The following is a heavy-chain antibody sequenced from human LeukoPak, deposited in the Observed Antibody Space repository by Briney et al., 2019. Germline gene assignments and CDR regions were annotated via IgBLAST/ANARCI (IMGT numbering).Heavy chain of an antibody. CDR3: IAHFPYFYGFDV. CDR2: IKSEGQGATT. Sequence: PGLSLRLSCVSSGFTIGTAWMSWVRQAPGKWLEWLGHIKSEGQGATTDYAAPAKGRFAISRDDSKNMIYLQMSSLKIDDTAIYYCIAHFPYFYGFDVWGKGTTVTVSS. V-gene: IGHV3-15*01. CDR1: GFTIGTAW. D-gene: IGHD3-3*02. J-gene: IGHJ6*04.